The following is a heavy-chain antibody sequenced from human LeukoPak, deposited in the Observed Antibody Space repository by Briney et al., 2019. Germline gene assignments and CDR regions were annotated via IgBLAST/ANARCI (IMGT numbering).Heavy chain of an antibody. CDR1: GYTFTSYA. V-gene: IGHV7-4-1*02. CDR2: INTNTGNP. Sequence: GASVKVSCKASGYTFTSYAMNWVRQAPGQGLEWMGWINTNTGNPTYAQGFTGRFVFSLDTSVSTAYLQISSLKAEDTAVYYCASSYRGDILTGHSLSDYWGQGTLVTVSS. J-gene: IGHJ4*02. D-gene: IGHD3-9*01. CDR3: ASSYRGDILTGHSLSDY.